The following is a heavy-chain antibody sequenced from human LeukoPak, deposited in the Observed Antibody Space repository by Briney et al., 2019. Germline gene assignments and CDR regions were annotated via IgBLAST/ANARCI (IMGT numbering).Heavy chain of an antibody. J-gene: IGHJ4*02. CDR3: TKDHDSTGLPQDRDY. Sequence: RGGALRLSCAASGFTFSRYAMNWVRPAPGKGLEWVSTISTSGNTHYADSVKGRFTISRDNSKNTLYLQMNSLRDEDTAIYYCTKDHDSTGLPQDRDYWGQGTLVTIS. D-gene: IGHD6-19*01. CDR2: ISTSGNT. V-gene: IGHV3-23*01. CDR1: GFTFSRYA.